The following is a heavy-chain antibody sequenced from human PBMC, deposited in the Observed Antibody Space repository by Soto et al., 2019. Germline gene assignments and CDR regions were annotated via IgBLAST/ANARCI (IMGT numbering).Heavy chain of an antibody. CDR3: ARDLRTVAAYGFDI. J-gene: IGHJ3*02. Sequence: EVQLVESGGGLVKAGGSLRLSCAASGFTFSDYSIKWVRQAPGKGLEWVSTISRIHKIYYADSVKGRFTISRDYAQNSLYLQMNSLRGEDTAVYYCARDLRTVAAYGFDIWGRGTMVTVSS. D-gene: IGHD4-4*01. CDR2: ISRIHKI. V-gene: IGHV3-21*01. CDR1: GFTFSDYS.